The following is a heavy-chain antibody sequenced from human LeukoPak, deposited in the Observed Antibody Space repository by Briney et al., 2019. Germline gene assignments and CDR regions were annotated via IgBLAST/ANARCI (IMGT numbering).Heavy chain of an antibody. CDR2: IIPILGTA. Sequence: ASVKVSCKASGGTFSSYTISWVRQAPGQGLEWMGRIIPILGTANYAQKFQGRVTITTDESTSTAYMELSSLRSEDTAVYYCARERIGYCSGGSCYSQRQRYFDYWGQGTLVTLSS. J-gene: IGHJ4*02. D-gene: IGHD2-15*01. CDR3: ARERIGYCSGGSCYSQRQRYFDY. V-gene: IGHV1-69*16. CDR1: GGTFSSYT.